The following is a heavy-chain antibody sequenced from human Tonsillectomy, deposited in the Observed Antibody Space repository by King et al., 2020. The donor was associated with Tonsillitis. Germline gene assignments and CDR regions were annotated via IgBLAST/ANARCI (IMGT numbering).Heavy chain of an antibody. V-gene: IGHV1-18*04. CDR2: ISAYFGNT. CDR1: GYTFTVYD. J-gene: IGHJ6*02. CDR3: ARGNYDVLTGFSDPYYYGMDV. D-gene: IGHD3-9*01. Sequence: VQLVESGTEVKKPGASVKVSCKASGYTFTVYDISWVRQAPGQGLEWVGWISAYFGNTNCAQKLQGRLTMTTDTSTSTAYMELRSLRSDDTALYYCARGNYDVLTGFSDPYYYGMDVWGQGTTVTVSS.